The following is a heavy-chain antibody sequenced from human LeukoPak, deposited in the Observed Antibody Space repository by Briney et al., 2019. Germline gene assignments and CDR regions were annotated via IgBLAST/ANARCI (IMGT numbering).Heavy chain of an antibody. J-gene: IGHJ4*02. CDR1: GYTFTSYG. CDR2: ISAYNGNT. D-gene: IGHD3-3*01. Sequence: GASVKVSCKASGYTFTSYGISWVRQAPGQGFQWMGWISAYNGNTNYAQKFQGRVTMTTDTSTSTAYLELRSLRSDDTAVYYCARGSGYYTAFDYWGQGTLVTVSS. CDR3: ARGSGYYTAFDY. V-gene: IGHV1-18*01.